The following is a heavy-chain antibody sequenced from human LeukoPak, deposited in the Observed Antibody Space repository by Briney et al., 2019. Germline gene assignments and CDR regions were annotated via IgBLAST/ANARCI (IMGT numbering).Heavy chain of an antibody. J-gene: IGHJ4*02. V-gene: IGHV3-66*01. CDR2: IYSGGST. Sequence: GGSLRLSCAASGFTFSSNYMSWVRQAPGKGLEWVSVIYSGGSTYYADSVKGRFTISRDNSKNTLYLQMNSLRAEDTAVYYCARGPRNAWGFTSILYFDYWGQGTLVTVAS. D-gene: IGHD7-27*01. CDR3: ARGPRNAWGFTSILYFDY. CDR1: GFTFSSNY.